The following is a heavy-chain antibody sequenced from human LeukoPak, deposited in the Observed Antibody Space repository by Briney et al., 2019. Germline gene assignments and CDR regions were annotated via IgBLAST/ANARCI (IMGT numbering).Heavy chain of an antibody. J-gene: IGHJ4*02. D-gene: IGHD3-9*01. V-gene: IGHV3-30*04. CDR2: ISSDGSHK. CDR3: AKGSIDWYYFDY. CDR1: GFTFSSYA. Sequence: GGSLRLSCAASGFTFSSYAMHWVRQAPGKGLEWVAVISSDGSHKYWADSVKGRFTISRDNSKNTVYLQMNSLRAEDTAVYYCAKGSIDWYYFDYWGQGTLVTVSS.